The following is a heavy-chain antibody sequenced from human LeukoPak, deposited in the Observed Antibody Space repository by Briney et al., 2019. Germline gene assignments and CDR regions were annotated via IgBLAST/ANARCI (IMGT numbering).Heavy chain of an antibody. D-gene: IGHD4-17*01. CDR2: IKQDGSKK. V-gene: IGHV3-7*03. CDR3: AKAGGSKTYGDYYFDY. J-gene: IGHJ4*02. CDR1: GFPFSSYW. Sequence: GGSLRLSCVASGFPFSSYWMTWVRQAPGKGLEWVANIKQDGSKKSYVDSVKGRFTISRDNSKNTLSLQMNSLRAEDTAVYYCAKAGGSKTYGDYYFDYWGQGTLVTVSS.